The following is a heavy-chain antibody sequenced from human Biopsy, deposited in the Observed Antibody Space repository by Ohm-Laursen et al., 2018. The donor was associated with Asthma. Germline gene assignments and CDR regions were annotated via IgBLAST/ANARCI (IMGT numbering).Heavy chain of an antibody. CDR2: IKHDGSEK. J-gene: IGHJ1*01. V-gene: IGHV3-7*01. CDR1: GFTFGDYW. D-gene: IGHD3-3*02. Sequence: LSLTCAASGFTFGDYWMSWVRQVPGKGLEWVANIKHDGSEKNHVDSLKGRFTISRDNAKNSLYLQMNSLRAEDTAVYYCARTFHFWSPYHAEHYQLWGQGTLVTDSS. CDR3: ARTFHFWSPYHAEHYQL.